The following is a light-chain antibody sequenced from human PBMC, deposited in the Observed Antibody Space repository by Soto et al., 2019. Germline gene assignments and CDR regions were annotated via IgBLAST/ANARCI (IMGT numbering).Light chain of an antibody. CDR2: EVI. Sequence: QSALTQPPSASGSPGQSVTISCTGTSSDVGAYNYVSWYQHHPGKAPKLMIYEVIKRPSGVPDRFSGSKSGNTASLTVSGLQAEDEADYYCSSFAGSNSDVFGTGTKLTVL. V-gene: IGLV2-8*01. CDR3: SSFAGSNSDV. J-gene: IGLJ1*01. CDR1: SSDVGAYNY.